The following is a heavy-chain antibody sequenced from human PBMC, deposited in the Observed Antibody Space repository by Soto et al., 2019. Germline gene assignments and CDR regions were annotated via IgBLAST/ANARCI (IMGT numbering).Heavy chain of an antibody. CDR2: IYHSGRT. Sequence: QLQLQESGPGLVKPSETLSLTCTVSGGSISRTTYSWGWIRQPPGKGLEWIGNIYHSGRTSYNPSLRSRVTVSLDTSKNQFSLKLTSVTAADTAVYHCATYRAWGQGTLVTVSS. CDR1: GGSISRTTYS. D-gene: IGHD3-16*02. V-gene: IGHV4-39*01. J-gene: IGHJ1*01. CDR3: ATYRA.